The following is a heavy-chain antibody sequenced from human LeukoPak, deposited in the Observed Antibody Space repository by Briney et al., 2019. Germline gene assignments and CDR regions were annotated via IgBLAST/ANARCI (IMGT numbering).Heavy chain of an antibody. CDR3: AKDDYASVGALRY. J-gene: IGHJ4*02. V-gene: IGHV3-23*01. D-gene: IGHD1-26*01. CDR1: GFPFSSYA. Sequence: GGSLRLSCAASGFPFSSYAMRWVRRAPGKGLEWVSAISGSGGSTYYADSEKRRYTISRDNPKNTLSLQTNSLRGQDTAVYYCAKDDYASVGALRYWGGETLVTVSS. CDR2: ISGSGGST.